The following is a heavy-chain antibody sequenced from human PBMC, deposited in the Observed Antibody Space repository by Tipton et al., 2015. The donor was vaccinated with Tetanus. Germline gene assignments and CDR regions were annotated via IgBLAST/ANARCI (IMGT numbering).Heavy chain of an antibody. V-gene: IGHV4-31*03. CDR1: GDSISSGDFY. J-gene: IGHJ4*02. CDR3: ARDSYYSSRWSFADY. D-gene: IGHD3-22*01. Sequence: TLSLTCTVSGDSISSGDFYWSWIRQRPGKGLEWIGYIYFTGTTYYNPSLESRLTISIDTSKNQFSLELTSVTAADTAVYYCARDSYYSSRWSFADYWGQGTLVTVSS. CDR2: IYFTGTT.